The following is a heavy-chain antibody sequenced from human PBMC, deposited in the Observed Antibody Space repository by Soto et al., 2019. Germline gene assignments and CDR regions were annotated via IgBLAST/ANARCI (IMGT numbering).Heavy chain of an antibody. CDR3: ARDGSSGWYSRDWYFDL. V-gene: IGHV1-69*06. CDR2: IIPIFGTA. CDR1: GGTFSSYA. J-gene: IGHJ2*01. Sequence: QVQLVQSGAEVKKPGSSVKVSCKASGGTFSSYAISWVRQAPGQGLEWMGGIIPIFGTANYAQKFQGRVTITADKSTSTAYMELSSLRSEDTAVYYCARDGSSGWYSRDWYFDLWGRGTLVTVSS. D-gene: IGHD6-19*01.